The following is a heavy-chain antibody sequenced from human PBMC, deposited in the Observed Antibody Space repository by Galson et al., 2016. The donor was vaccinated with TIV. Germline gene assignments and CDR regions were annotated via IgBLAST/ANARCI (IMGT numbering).Heavy chain of an antibody. CDR2: ISRNSGSI. Sequence: SLRLSCAASGFTFDDFVMHWVRQVPGRGLEWVSVISRNSGSIVYADSVKGRFFISRDNAKKSLYLQMNSLRAEDTALYYCAKGQLRAARRFYYMDVWGKGTTVTVSS. CDR1: GFTFDDFV. D-gene: IGHD1-14*01. J-gene: IGHJ6*03. V-gene: IGHV3-9*01. CDR3: AKGQLRAARRFYYMDV.